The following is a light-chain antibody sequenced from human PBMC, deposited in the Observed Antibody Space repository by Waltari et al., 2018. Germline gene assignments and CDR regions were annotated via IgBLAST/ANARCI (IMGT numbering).Light chain of an antibody. V-gene: IGKV1-5*03. CDR3: QRCDDYPPT. CDR1: QSISHW. Sequence: DIQMTQSPSTLSASVGDRVTITCRASQSISHWLAWYQQKPGKAPKLLISKASSLEKEVPSRFSGSGSGTEFTLTITNLQPDDFATFYCQRCDDYPPTFGGGTKVEIK. CDR2: KAS. J-gene: IGKJ4*01.